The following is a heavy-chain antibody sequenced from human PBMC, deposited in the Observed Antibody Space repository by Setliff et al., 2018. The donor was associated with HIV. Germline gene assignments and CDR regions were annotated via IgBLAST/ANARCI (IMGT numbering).Heavy chain of an antibody. CDR1: GYTFTNFG. CDR3: ARDSGRLSQSPLEY. V-gene: IGHV1-18*01. Sequence: ASVKVSCKASGYTFTNFGIGWVRQAPGQGLEWMGWISAYNGHTNYAQKFQGRVTMTTDTSTNTVQMDLRGLRSDDTAVYYCARDSGRLSQSPLEYWGQGTLVTVSS. J-gene: IGHJ4*02. D-gene: IGHD1-26*01. CDR2: ISAYNGHT.